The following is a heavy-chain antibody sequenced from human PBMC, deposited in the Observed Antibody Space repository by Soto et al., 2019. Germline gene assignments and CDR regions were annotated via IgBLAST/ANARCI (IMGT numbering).Heavy chain of an antibody. CDR3: ASIKWGIDYYNGMDV. CDR1: GYTFTGYY. D-gene: IGHD1-26*01. CDR2: INPKTAAT. J-gene: IGHJ6*02. V-gene: IGHV1-2*02. Sequence: ASVEVCCKAAGYTFTGYYMHSVRQAPGQGLEWVAWINPKTAATNYAKKFQGRVSLTWDTSFSTAYMELTRLRPDDTAVYYCASIKWGIDYYNGMDVWGQGTTVTVS.